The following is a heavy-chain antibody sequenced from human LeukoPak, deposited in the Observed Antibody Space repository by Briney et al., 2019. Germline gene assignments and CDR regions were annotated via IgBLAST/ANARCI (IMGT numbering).Heavy chain of an antibody. D-gene: IGHD5-12*01. CDR2: INHSGST. CDR1: GGSFSGYY. Sequence: PSETLSLTCAVYGGSFSGYYWSWIRQPPGKGLEWIGEINHSGSTNYNPSLKSRVTISVDTSKNQFSLKLSSVTAADMAVYYCARGGVWWLPGGMDVWGQGTTVTVSS. J-gene: IGHJ6*02. V-gene: IGHV4-34*01. CDR3: ARGGVWWLPGGMDV.